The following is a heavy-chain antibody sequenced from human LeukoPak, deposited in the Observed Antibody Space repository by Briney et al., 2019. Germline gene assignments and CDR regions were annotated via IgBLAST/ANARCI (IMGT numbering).Heavy chain of an antibody. CDR3: ARNDFDY. CDR1: GYTFTGYY. CDR2: INPNSGGT. D-gene: IGHD1-1*01. J-gene: IGHJ4*02. Sequence: ASVKVSCKASGYTFTGYYMHWVRQTPGQGLEWMGWINPNSGGTNYAQKFQGRVTITADKSTSTAYMELSSLRSEDTAVYYCARNDFDYWGQGTLVTVSS. V-gene: IGHV1-2*02.